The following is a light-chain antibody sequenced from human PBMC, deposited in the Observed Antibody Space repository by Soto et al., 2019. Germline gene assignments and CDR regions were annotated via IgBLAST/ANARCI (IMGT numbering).Light chain of an antibody. Sequence: EVVLTQSPGTVSLSPGERATLSCRASQSVTSNYLAWHQQKPGQAPRLLIYAASSRATGIPDRFSGSGSGTDFPLSISRLEPEDFAVYYCQQYGSSMTWTFGQGTKVEIK. CDR3: QQYGSSMTWT. J-gene: IGKJ1*01. CDR2: AAS. CDR1: QSVTSNY. V-gene: IGKV3-20*01.